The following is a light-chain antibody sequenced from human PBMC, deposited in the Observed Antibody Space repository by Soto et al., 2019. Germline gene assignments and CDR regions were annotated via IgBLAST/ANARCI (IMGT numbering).Light chain of an antibody. CDR2: KAS. CDR3: QQYNSYSEA. CDR1: QTITSW. Sequence: DIQMTQSPVTLSASVGDRVTITCRASQTITSWLAWYQQKPGKAPKLLIYKASTLKSGVPSRFSGSGSGTEFTLTISSLQPDDFATYYCQQYNSYSEAFGHGTKVDIK. J-gene: IGKJ1*01. V-gene: IGKV1-5*03.